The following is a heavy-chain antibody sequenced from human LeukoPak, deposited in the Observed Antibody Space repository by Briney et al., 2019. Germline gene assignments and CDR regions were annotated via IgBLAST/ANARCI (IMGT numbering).Heavy chain of an antibody. CDR1: GFIFSDYS. D-gene: IGHD3-3*01. V-gene: IGHV3-7*01. CDR2: LDQGGSDD. CDR3: ARDVSLGFWSGYSDY. J-gene: IGHJ4*01. Sequence: GGSLRLSCAASGFIFSDYSMTWVRQAPGKGLEWVANLDQGGSDDFYLDSVRGRFIISRDNARNSLYLQMSGLRVEDTAVYYCARDVSLGFWSGYSDYWGHGTLVAVAS.